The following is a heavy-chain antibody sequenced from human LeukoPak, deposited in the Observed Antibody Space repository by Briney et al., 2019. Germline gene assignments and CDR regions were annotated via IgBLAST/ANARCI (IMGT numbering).Heavy chain of an antibody. CDR3: ARTSYDYVWGSQRGYAFDI. CDR2: MNPNSGNT. Sequence: ASVKVSCKASGYTFTSYDINWVRQAPGQGLEWMGWMNPNSGNTDYAQKFQGRVTITRNTSISTAYMELSSLRSEDTAVYYCARTSYDYVWGSQRGYAFDIWGQGTMVTVSS. CDR1: GYTFTSYD. V-gene: IGHV1-8*03. J-gene: IGHJ3*02. D-gene: IGHD3-16*01.